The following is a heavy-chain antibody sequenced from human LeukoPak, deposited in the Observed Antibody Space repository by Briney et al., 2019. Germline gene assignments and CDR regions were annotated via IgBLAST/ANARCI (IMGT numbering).Heavy chain of an antibody. Sequence: GGSLRLSCAASGLTFSNYEMNWVRQAPGKGLEWVAVIWYDGSNKYYADSVKGRFTISRDNSKNTLYLQMNSLRAEDTAVYYCARLDYYYYYMDVWGKGTTVTVSS. V-gene: IGHV3-33*08. J-gene: IGHJ6*03. CDR1: GLTFSNYE. CDR2: IWYDGSNK. CDR3: ARLDYYYYYMDV.